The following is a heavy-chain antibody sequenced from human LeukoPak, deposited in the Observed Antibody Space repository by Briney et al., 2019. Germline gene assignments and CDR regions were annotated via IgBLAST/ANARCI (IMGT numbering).Heavy chain of an antibody. CDR3: AREDSSGYHDAFDI. Sequence: GGSLRLSCAASGFTFSSYSMNWVRQAPGKGLEWVSSISSSSSYIYYADSVKGRFTISRDNAKNSLYLQMNSLRAEDTAVYYCAREDSSGYHDAFDIWGQGTMVTVSS. CDR2: ISSSSSYI. CDR1: GFTFSSYS. J-gene: IGHJ3*02. D-gene: IGHD3-22*01. V-gene: IGHV3-21*01.